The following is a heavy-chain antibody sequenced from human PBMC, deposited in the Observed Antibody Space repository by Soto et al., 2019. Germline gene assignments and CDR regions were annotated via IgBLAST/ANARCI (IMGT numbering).Heavy chain of an antibody. CDR2: ISYDGSNK. Sequence: GGSLRLSCAASGFTFSSYAMHWVRQAPGKGLEWVAVISYDGSNKYYADSVKGRFTISRDNSKNTLYLQMNSLRAEDTAVYYCAREFDSVGYNLSGYYYYGMDVWGQGNTVTVSS. J-gene: IGHJ6*02. CDR3: AREFDSVGYNLSGYYYYGMDV. CDR1: GFTFSSYA. V-gene: IGHV3-30-3*01. D-gene: IGHD5-12*01.